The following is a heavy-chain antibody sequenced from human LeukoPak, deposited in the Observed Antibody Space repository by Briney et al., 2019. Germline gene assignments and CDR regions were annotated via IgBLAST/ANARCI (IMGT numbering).Heavy chain of an antibody. CDR3: AKNGDGSPYYYMDV. V-gene: IGHV3-53*01. CDR1: GFTVSRNY. D-gene: IGHD4-17*01. Sequence: GGSLRLSCAASGFTVSRNYMSWVRQAPGKGLEWVSVLYSDGSTYYADSVKGRFTISRDNSKNTLYLQMNSLRAEDTAVYYCAKNGDGSPYYYMDVWGKGTTVTVSS. CDR2: LYSDGST. J-gene: IGHJ6*03.